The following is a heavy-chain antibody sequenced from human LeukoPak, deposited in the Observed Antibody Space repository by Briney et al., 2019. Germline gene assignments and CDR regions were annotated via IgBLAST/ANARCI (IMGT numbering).Heavy chain of an antibody. D-gene: IGHD3-10*01. V-gene: IGHV3-15*07. Sequence: GGSLRLSCAASGFSFSNAWMNWVRQAPGKGLEWVGRILSKTSGGTTNYATPVKGRFTISRDDSKNMLYLHMNSLQIEDTAVYYCADYYASGSYPPWGQGTLVTVSS. CDR3: ADYYASGSYPP. CDR2: ILSKTSGGTT. CDR1: GFSFSNAW. J-gene: IGHJ5*02.